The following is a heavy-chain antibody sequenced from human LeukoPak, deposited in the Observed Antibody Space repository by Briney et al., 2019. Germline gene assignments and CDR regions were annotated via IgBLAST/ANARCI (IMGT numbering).Heavy chain of an antibody. CDR1: GSTFSTSW. CDR3: ARSIGYLES. CDR2: VSTDGSTT. D-gene: IGHD3-3*01. V-gene: IGHV3-74*01. Sequence: GGSLRLSCAASGSTFSTSWMHWVRHASGKGLEWVSHVSTDGSTTAYADSVKGRFTISRENAKNTVYLQMNSLRAEDTAVYYCARSIGYLESWGQGTLVSVSS. J-gene: IGHJ1*01.